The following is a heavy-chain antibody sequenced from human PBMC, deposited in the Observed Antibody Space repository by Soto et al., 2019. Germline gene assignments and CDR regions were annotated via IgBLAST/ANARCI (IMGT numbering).Heavy chain of an antibody. Sequence: GGSLRLSCAASGLTFSSYGMHWVRQAPGKGLEWVAVIWYDGSNKYYADSVKGRFTISRDNSKNTLYLQMNSLRAEDTAVYYCARSPPLKTLRFRGSVSFDYWGQGTLVTVSS. J-gene: IGHJ4*02. D-gene: IGHD4-17*01. CDR2: IWYDGSNK. CDR1: GLTFSSYG. V-gene: IGHV3-33*01. CDR3: ARSPPLKTLRFRGSVSFDY.